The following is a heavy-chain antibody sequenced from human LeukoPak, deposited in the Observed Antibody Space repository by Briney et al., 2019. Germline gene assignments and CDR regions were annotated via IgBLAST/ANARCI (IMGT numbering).Heavy chain of an antibody. V-gene: IGHV1-69*01. D-gene: IGHD6-19*01. CDR1: GGTFSSYA. CDR2: IIPIFGTA. J-gene: IGHJ6*04. CDR3: ARGEIVAVAGTTGGYYYYGMDV. Sequence: ASVKVSRKASGGTFSSYAISWVRQAPGQGLEWMGGIIPIFGTANYAQKFQGRVTITADESTSTAYMELSSLRSEDTAVYYCARGEIVAVAGTTGGYYYYGMDVWGKGTTVTVSS.